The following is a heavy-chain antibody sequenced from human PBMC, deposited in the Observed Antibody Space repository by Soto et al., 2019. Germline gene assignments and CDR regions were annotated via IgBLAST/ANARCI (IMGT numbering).Heavy chain of an antibody. J-gene: IGHJ4*02. D-gene: IGHD3-22*01. CDR2: IDPSDSQT. CDR3: ARQIYDSDTGPNFQYYFDS. CDR1: WYSFAGYW. Sequence: PGQSLKISCKGSWYSFAGYWITWVRQKPGKGLEGMGRIDPSDSQTYYSPSFRGHVTISVTKSITTVFLQWSSLRASDTAMYYCARQIYDSDTGPNFQYYFDSWGQGTPVTVSP. V-gene: IGHV5-10-1*01.